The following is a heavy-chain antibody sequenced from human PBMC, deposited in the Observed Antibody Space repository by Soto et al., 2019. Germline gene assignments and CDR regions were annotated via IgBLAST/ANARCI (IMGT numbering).Heavy chain of an antibody. CDR3: ARDIVVVPAAFGYNWFDP. J-gene: IGHJ5*02. V-gene: IGHV1-18*01. CDR2: ISAYNGNT. D-gene: IGHD2-2*01. CDR1: GYTFTSYG. Sequence: GASVKVSCKASGYTFTSYGISWVRQAPGQGLEWMGWISAYNGNTNYAQKLQGRVTMTTDTSTSTAYMELRSLRSDDTAVYYCARDIVVVPAAFGYNWFDPWGQGTLVTVSS.